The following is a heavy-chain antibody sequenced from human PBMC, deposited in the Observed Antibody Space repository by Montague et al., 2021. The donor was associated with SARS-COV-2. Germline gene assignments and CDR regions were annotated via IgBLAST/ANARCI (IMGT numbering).Heavy chain of an antibody. Sequence: SETLSLTCTVSGGSISSSINYWGWIRQPPGKGLDGIVNLYYSWSTYYNPSLKIRITISIYTSKNQFSLTLISVTAADTALYYCDRLNFHITIFGVVSSRVFDYWGQGTLVTVSS. CDR1: GGSISSSINY. J-gene: IGHJ4*02. CDR3: DRLNFHITIFGVVSSRVFDY. D-gene: IGHD3-3*01. V-gene: IGHV4-39*01. CDR2: LYYSWST.